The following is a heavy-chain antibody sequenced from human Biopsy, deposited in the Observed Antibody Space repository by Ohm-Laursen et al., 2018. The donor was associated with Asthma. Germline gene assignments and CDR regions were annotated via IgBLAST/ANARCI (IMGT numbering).Heavy chain of an antibody. Sequence: GSSVKVSCKAPGGTFSNFAISWVRQAPGQGLEWLGGIMTVFGTTNHAQKFQGRVTITADDSTSTAYMEVTSLRSEDTAIYYCARCQVGYSSGWSLLLKKIYYSGMDVWGQGTAVTVSS. CDR2: IMTVFGTT. D-gene: IGHD6-19*01. J-gene: IGHJ6*02. CDR3: ARCQVGYSSGWSLLLKKIYYSGMDV. V-gene: IGHV1-69*01. CDR1: GGTFSNFA.